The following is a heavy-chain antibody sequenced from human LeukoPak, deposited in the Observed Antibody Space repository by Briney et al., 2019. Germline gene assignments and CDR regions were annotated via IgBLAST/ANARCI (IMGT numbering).Heavy chain of an antibody. Sequence: ASVKVSCKASGYTFTSYAMHRVRQAPGQRLEWMGWINAGNGNTKYSQKFQGRVTITRDTSASTAYMELSSLRSEDTAVYYCARGITMVRGVIPFDYWGQGTLVTVSS. CDR1: GYTFTSYA. CDR3: ARGITMVRGVIPFDY. V-gene: IGHV1-3*01. D-gene: IGHD3-10*01. J-gene: IGHJ4*02. CDR2: INAGNGNT.